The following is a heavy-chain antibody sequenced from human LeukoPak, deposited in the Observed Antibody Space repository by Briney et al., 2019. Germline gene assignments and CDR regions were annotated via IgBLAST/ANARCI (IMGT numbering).Heavy chain of an antibody. J-gene: IGHJ4*02. CDR1: GGTFSSYA. V-gene: IGHV1-2*02. Sequence: VASVKVSCKASGGTFSSYAISWVRQAPGQGLEWMGWINPNSGGTNYAQKFQGRVTMTRDTSISTAYMELSRLRSDDTTVYYCAVFWSGYYSFDYWGQGTLVTVSS. CDR2: INPNSGGT. D-gene: IGHD3-3*01. CDR3: AVFWSGYYSFDY.